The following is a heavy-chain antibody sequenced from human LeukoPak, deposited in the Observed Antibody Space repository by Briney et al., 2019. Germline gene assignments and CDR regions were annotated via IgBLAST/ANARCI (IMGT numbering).Heavy chain of an antibody. V-gene: IGHV3-9*01. Sequence: GGSLRLSCAASGFTFDDYAMHWVRQAPGKGLEWVSGIIWNSGNIAYADSVKGRFTISRDNAKNSLYLQMNSLRAEDTAFYYCAKGSSGWPELSFDYWGQGTLVTVSS. CDR3: AKGSSGWPELSFDY. CDR1: GFTFDDYA. CDR2: IIWNSGNI. J-gene: IGHJ4*02. D-gene: IGHD6-19*01.